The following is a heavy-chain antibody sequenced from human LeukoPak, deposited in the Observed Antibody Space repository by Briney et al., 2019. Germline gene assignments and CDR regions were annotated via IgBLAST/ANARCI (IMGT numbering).Heavy chain of an antibody. D-gene: IGHD3-10*01. Sequence: GGSLRLSCAASGFTFSSYAMHWVRQAPGKGLEWVAVISYDGSNKYYADSVKGRFTISRDNSKNTLYLQMNSLRAEDTAVYYCARDLMVRGVIICWVYWGQGTLVTVSS. CDR1: GFTFSSYA. J-gene: IGHJ4*02. CDR3: ARDLMVRGVIICWVY. V-gene: IGHV3-30*04. CDR2: ISYDGSNK.